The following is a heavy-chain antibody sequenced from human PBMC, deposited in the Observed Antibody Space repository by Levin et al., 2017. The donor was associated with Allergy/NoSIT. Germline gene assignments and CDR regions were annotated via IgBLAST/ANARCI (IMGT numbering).Heavy chain of an antibody. CDR2: INPNSGGT. Sequence: ASVKVSCKASGYTFTGYYMHWVRQAPGQGLEWMGWINPNSGGTNYAQKFQGRVTMTRDTSISTAYMELSRLRSDDTAVYYCARPDPCGGDCYPFDYWGQGTLVTVSS. D-gene: IGHD2-21*02. J-gene: IGHJ4*02. V-gene: IGHV1-2*02. CDR3: ARPDPCGGDCYPFDY. CDR1: GYTFTGYY.